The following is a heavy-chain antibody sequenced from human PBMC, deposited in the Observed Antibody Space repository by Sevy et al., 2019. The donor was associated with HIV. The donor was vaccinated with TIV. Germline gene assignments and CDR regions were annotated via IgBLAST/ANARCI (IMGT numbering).Heavy chain of an antibody. CDR2: IKSKTDGGTT. D-gene: IGHD3-9*01. V-gene: IGHV3-15*07. Sequence: GGSLRLSCAASGFTFSNAWMNWVRQAPGKGLEWVGRIKSKTDGGTTDYAAPVKGRFTISRDDSKNTLYLQMNSLKTEDTAVYYCTTTYYDILTGYYRYYYYYGMDVLGQGTTVTVSS. J-gene: IGHJ6*02. CDR1: GFTFSNAW. CDR3: TTTYYDILTGYYRYYYYYGMDV.